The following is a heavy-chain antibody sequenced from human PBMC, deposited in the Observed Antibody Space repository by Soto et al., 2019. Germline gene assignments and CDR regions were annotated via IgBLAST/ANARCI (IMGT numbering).Heavy chain of an antibody. CDR2: INGESGGT. Sequence: SVKVSCKASGYTFTTYTMHWVRQAPGQRLEWMGWINGESGGTKYAQKFQGRVTLTRDTSISTAYMALSSLRSEDTAVYYCARDLATGGGSAGFDYWGQGTLVTVSS. V-gene: IGHV1-3*01. CDR3: ARDLATGGGSAGFDY. CDR1: GYTFTTYT. D-gene: IGHD1-26*01. J-gene: IGHJ4*02.